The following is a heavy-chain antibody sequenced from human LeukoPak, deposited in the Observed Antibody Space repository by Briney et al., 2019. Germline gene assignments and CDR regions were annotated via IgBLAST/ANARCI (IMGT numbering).Heavy chain of an antibody. CDR1: GLTFSSYW. Sequence: GGSLRLSCEVSGLTFSSYWMSWVRQAPGKGLEWVANINEDGSAKYYVDSVKGRFTISRDNSKKSLYLQLNSLRVGDTAVYFCARDPGRHDDSGGCYLDFWGQGTLVTVSS. CDR3: ARDPGRHDDSGGCYLDF. J-gene: IGHJ4*02. V-gene: IGHV3-7*01. CDR2: INEDGSAK. D-gene: IGHD1-1*01.